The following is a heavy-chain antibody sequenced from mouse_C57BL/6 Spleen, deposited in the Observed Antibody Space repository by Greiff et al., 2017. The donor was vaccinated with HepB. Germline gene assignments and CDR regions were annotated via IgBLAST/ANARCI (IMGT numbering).Heavy chain of an antibody. CDR2: INPSSGYT. CDR1: GYTFTSYT. Sequence: QVQLQQSGAELARPGASVKMSCKASGYTFTSYTMHWVKQRPGQGLEWIGHINPSSGYTKYNQKFKDKATLTADKSSSTAYMQLSSLTSEDSAVYYCANYYGSSLWYFDVWGTGTTVTVSS. J-gene: IGHJ1*03. V-gene: IGHV1-4*01. D-gene: IGHD1-1*01. CDR3: ANYYGSSLWYFDV.